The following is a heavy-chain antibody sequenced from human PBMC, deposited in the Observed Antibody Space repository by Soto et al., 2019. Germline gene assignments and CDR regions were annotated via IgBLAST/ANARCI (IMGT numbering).Heavy chain of an antibody. CDR2: IYHSGTF. Sequence: SETLSLTCAVSGGSISAAGDSWSWIRQPPGGGLEWIGYIYHSGTFLYNPSLKTRLTMSLDRSNNQFSLTLNSVTAADTAVYYCARGAPRGIIHDFDSWGQGSLVTVSS. J-gene: IGHJ4*02. CDR1: GGSISAAGDS. D-gene: IGHD3-10*01. V-gene: IGHV4-30-2*01. CDR3: ARGAPRGIIHDFDS.